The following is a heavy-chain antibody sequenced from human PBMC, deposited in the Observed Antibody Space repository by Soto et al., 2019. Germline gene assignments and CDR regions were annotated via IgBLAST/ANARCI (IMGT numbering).Heavy chain of an antibody. CDR3: AKDVSHNFDY. J-gene: IGHJ4*02. V-gene: IGHV3-30*18. CDR1: GFTFSHYA. CDR2: MSYDGSNE. Sequence: QVQLVESGGGVVQPGRSLRLSCAASGFTFSHYAMHWVRQAPGKGLEWVALMSYDGSNEYYADSVKGRFTISRDNSKNTLYLQMNSLRAEDTAVYYWAKDVSHNFDYWGQGTLVTVSS.